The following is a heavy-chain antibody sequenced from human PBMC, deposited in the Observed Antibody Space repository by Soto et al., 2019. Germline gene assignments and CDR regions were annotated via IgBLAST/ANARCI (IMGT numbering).Heavy chain of an antibody. CDR2: IYPVDSDT. J-gene: IGHJ6*02. Sequence: GESLKVSWNGSGDSCTSYGIGWVRQMPGKGLEWMGIIYPVDSDTRYSPSFQGQVTISADKSISTAYLQWSSLKASDTAMYYCARHLNYDFWSGYYSTQAYGMDVWGQGTTVTVSS. CDR1: GDSCTSYG. V-gene: IGHV5-51*01. CDR3: ARHLNYDFWSGYYSTQAYGMDV. D-gene: IGHD3-3*01.